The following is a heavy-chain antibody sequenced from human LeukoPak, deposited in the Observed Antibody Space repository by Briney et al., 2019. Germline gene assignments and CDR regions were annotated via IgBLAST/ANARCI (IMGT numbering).Heavy chain of an antibody. D-gene: IGHD3-10*01. V-gene: IGHV4-59*01. J-gene: IGHJ4*02. CDR1: GGSISSYY. CDR3: ARELSGSYGD. CDR2: IYYTGST. Sequence: PSETLSLTCSVSGGSISSYYWSWVRQPPGKGLEWIGYIYYTGSTEYNPSLKSRVTISVDTSKNQFSLKLQSVTAADTAVYYCARELSGSYGDWGQGTLVTVSS.